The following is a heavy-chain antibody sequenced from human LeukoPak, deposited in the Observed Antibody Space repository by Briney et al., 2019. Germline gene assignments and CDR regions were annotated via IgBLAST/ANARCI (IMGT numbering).Heavy chain of an antibody. D-gene: IGHD3-10*01. V-gene: IGHV4-34*01. CDR1: GGSISSYY. CDR2: INHSGST. CDR3: ARGRGKYYYGSGTPWYFDL. J-gene: IGHJ2*01. Sequence: SETLSLTCTVSGGSISSYYWSWIRQPPGKGLEWIGEINHSGSTNYNPSLKSRVTISVDTSKNQFSLKLSSVTAADTAVYHCARGRGKYYYGSGTPWYFDLWGRGTLVTVSS.